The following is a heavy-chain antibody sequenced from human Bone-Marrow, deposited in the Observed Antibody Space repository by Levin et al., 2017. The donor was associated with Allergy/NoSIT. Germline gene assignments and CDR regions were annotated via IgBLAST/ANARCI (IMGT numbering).Heavy chain of an antibody. Sequence: SCAASGFTVSSNYMSWVRQAPGKGLEWVSVIYSGGSTYYADSVKGRFTISRDNSKNTLYLQMNSLRAEDTAVYYCARDSLADCSSTSCYPSGLYYWGQGTLVTVSS. CDR2: IYSGGST. D-gene: IGHD2-2*01. CDR3: ARDSLADCSSTSCYPSGLYY. J-gene: IGHJ4*02. CDR1: GFTVSSNY. V-gene: IGHV3-66*01.